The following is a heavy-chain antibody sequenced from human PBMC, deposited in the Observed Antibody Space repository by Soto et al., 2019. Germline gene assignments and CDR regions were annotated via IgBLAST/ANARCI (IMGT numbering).Heavy chain of an antibody. Sequence: GESLRLSCAASGFPFGSHAMSWVRQAPGKGLEWVSLVRGNGGTTNYADSVKGRFTITRDNSQKTLYLQMNSLRAEDTAIYYCAKGKAHTLFGVDTLFDYWGQGTLVTVSS. V-gene: IGHV3-23*01. CDR2: VRGNGGTT. CDR3: AKGKAHTLFGVDTLFDY. CDR1: GFPFGSHA. D-gene: IGHD3-3*01. J-gene: IGHJ4*02.